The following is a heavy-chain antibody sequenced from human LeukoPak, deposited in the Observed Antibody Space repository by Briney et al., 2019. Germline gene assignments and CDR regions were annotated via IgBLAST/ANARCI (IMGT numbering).Heavy chain of an antibody. CDR2: MNPNSGNT. CDR1: GYTFTSYG. V-gene: IGHV1-8*02. J-gene: IGHJ6*02. Sequence: GASVTVSCKASGYTFTSYGISWVRQAPGQGLEWMGWMNPNSGNTGYAQTFQGRVTMTRNTSISTAYMELSSLRSEDTAVYYCARMEASSGAGRYFDWLSSSSRLFDYYYYGMDVWGQGTTVTVSS. CDR3: ARMEASSGAGRYFDWLSSSSRLFDYYYYGMDV. D-gene: IGHD3-9*01.